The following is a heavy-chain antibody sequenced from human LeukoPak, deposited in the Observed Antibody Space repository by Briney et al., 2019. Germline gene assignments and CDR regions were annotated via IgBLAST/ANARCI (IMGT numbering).Heavy chain of an antibody. CDR2: IYSSGST. CDR3: ARVDEVGQLSAPPFYYYMDV. J-gene: IGHJ6*03. CDR1: GGSISGYY. D-gene: IGHD1-1*01. Sequence: SETLSLTCSVSGGSISGYYWSWIRQPAGKGLEWIGRIYSSGSTRYSPSFESRVTMTVDMSKNQFSLKLTSVTAADTAIYYCARVDEVGQLSAPPFYYYMDVWGKGKSVTVSS. V-gene: IGHV4-4*07.